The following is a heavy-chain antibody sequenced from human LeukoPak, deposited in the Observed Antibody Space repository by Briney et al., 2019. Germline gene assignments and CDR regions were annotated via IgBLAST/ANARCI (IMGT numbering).Heavy chain of an antibody. CDR1: GSMVSRNY. D-gene: IGHD7-27*01. J-gene: IGHJ4*02. CDR2: IYSGGST. Sequence: GGPLKLSCPPSGSMVSRNYMGWVRQPPGKGLEWVSVIYSGGSTYYADSVKGRFTISRDNSKNTLYLQMNSLRAEDTAVYYCAGNWAFDYWGQGTLVTVSS. CDR3: AGNWAFDY. V-gene: IGHV3-53*01.